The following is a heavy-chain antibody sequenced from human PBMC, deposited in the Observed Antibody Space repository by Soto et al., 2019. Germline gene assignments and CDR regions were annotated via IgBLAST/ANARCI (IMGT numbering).Heavy chain of an antibody. Sequence: QVQLVRSGAEVKKPGSSVKVSCKASGGTFSSYAISWVRQAPGQGLEWMGGIIPIFGTANYAQKFQGRVTITADESTSTAYMELSSLRSEDTAVYYCARAGAYYDFWSGSSNWFDPWGQGTLVTVSS. CDR2: IIPIFGTA. J-gene: IGHJ5*02. CDR1: GGTFSSYA. V-gene: IGHV1-69*01. D-gene: IGHD3-3*01. CDR3: ARAGAYYDFWSGSSNWFDP.